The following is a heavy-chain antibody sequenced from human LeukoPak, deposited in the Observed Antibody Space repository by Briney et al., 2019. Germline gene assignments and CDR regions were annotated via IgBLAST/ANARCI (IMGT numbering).Heavy chain of an antibody. Sequence: GGSLRLSCAASGFTFSSYSMNWVRQAPGKGLEWVALISSDGTNKYYADSVKGRFTISRDNSKNTLYLQMNSLRGEDTAVYYCVKVLVTYTVDVWGQGTTVTVSS. V-gene: IGHV3-30*18. D-gene: IGHD1-1*01. CDR2: ISSDGTNK. CDR1: GFTFSSYS. CDR3: VKVLVTYTVDV. J-gene: IGHJ6*02.